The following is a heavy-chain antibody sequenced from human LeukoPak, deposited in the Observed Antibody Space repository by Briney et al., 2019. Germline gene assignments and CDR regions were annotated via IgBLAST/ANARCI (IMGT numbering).Heavy chain of an antibody. V-gene: IGHV5-51*01. CDR1: GYSFISYW. D-gene: IGHD5-24*01. CDR3: ARLFRAVEGVDP. Sequence: GESLKISCKVSGYSFISYWIGWVRQLPGKGLEWMGIIYPGDSDTRYSPSFQSQVTISADKSISTAYLQWSSLKASDTAMYYCARLFRAVEGVDPWGQGTLVTVSS. J-gene: IGHJ5*02. CDR2: IYPGDSDT.